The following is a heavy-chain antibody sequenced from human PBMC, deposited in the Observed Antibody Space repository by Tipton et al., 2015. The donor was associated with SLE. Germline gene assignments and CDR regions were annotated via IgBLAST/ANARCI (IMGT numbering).Heavy chain of an antibody. Sequence: SLRLSCAASGFTFSDYYMSWIRQAPGKGLEWVSYISSSSSYTNYADSVKGRFTISRDNAKNSLYLQMNSLRAEDTAVYYCARGGYYYDSSGYSRVDYWGQGTLVTVSS. J-gene: IGHJ4*02. V-gene: IGHV3-11*05. CDR1: GFTFSDYY. D-gene: IGHD3-22*01. CDR3: ARGGYYYDSSGYSRVDY. CDR2: ISSSSSYT.